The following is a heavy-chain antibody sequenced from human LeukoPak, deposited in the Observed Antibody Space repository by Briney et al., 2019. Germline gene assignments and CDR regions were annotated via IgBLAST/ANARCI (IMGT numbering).Heavy chain of an antibody. V-gene: IGHV3-23*01. D-gene: IGHD2/OR15-2a*01. Sequence: GGSLRLSRAASGFTFSNYAMSWVRQAPGKGLEWVSGISGSDGTTYYADSVKGRFTISRDNSKNTLYLQMNGLRAEDTAVYYCAKDSAKKYDDYWGQGTLVTVSS. J-gene: IGHJ4*02. CDR3: AKDSAKKYDDY. CDR1: GFTFSNYA. CDR2: ISGSDGTT.